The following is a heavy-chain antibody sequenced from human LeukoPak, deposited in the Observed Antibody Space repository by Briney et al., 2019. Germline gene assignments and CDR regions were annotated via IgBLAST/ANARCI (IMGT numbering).Heavy chain of an antibody. CDR2: IIPIFGTA. CDR1: GGTFSSYA. J-gene: IGHJ4*02. Sequence: GASVKVSCKASGGTFSSYAISWVRQAPGQGLEWMGGIIPIFGTANYAQKFQGRVTITADKSTSTAYMELSSLRSEDTAVYYCANIAAVPSFDYWGQGTLVTVSS. V-gene: IGHV1-69*06. D-gene: IGHD6-13*01. CDR3: ANIAAVPSFDY.